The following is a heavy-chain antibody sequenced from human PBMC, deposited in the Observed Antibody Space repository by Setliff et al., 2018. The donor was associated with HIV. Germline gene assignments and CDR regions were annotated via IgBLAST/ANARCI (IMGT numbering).Heavy chain of an antibody. CDR3: AWGTQRPIDY. CDR1: GYTFPDYY. V-gene: IGHV1-69-2*01. CDR2: IDPDRGDT. D-gene: IGHD3-16*01. J-gene: IGHJ4*02. Sequence: ASVKVSCKVSGYTFPDYYMQWVRQAPGKGLEWMGLIDPDRGDTVYAEKFQGRVSITADRSIDIAYMKLSNLRSEDTAMYFCAWGTQRPIDYWGQGTLVTVSS.